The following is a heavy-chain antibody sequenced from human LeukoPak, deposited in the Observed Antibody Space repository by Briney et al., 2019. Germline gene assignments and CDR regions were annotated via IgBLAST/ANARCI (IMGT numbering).Heavy chain of an antibody. CDR2: INQDGSAK. J-gene: IGHJ3*02. V-gene: IGHV3-7*01. CDR3: ARDTLLYADSPDAFDM. Sequence: PGGSLRLSCAASGFTFSSSWMTWARQAPVKGLEWVASINQDGSAKYYVDSVKGRFTISRDNAKKSLYLQMNSLRDEDTAVYYWARDTLLYADSPDAFDMWGQGTMVTVSS. CDR1: GFTFSSSW. D-gene: IGHD4-17*01.